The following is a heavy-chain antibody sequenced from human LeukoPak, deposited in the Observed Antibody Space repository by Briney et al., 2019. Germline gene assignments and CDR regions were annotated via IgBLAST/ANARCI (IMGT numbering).Heavy chain of an antibody. CDR1: GGSISSGAYY. J-gene: IGHJ3*02. V-gene: IGHV4-61*02. Sequence: SETLSLTCTVSGGSISSGAYYWSWIRQPAGKGLEWIGRIYTSGSTNYNPSLKSRVTISVDTSKNQFSLKLSSVTAADTAVYYCARVLITGTTYAFDIWGQGTMVTVSS. CDR2: IYTSGST. CDR3: ARVLITGTTYAFDI. D-gene: IGHD1-20*01.